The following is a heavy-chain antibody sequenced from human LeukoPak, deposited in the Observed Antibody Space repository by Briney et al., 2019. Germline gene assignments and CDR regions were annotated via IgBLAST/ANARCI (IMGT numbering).Heavy chain of an antibody. J-gene: IGHJ4*02. V-gene: IGHV4-34*01. D-gene: IGHD5-24*01. CDR2: INHSGST. Sequence: PSETLSLTCAVYGGSFSGYYWSWIRQPPGKGLEWIGEINHSGSTNYNPSLKSRVTISVDTSKNQFSLKLSSVTAADTAVYYCARGLRRWLQDPFDYWGQGTLVTVSS. CDR1: GGSFSGYY. CDR3: ARGLRRWLQDPFDY.